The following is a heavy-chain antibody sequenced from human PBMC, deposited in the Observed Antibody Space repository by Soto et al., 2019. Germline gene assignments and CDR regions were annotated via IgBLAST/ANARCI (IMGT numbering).Heavy chain of an antibody. J-gene: IGHJ6*02. Sequence: EVQLVESGGGLVQPGGSLRLSCAASGFTFSSYWMHWVRQAPGKGLVWVSRINSDGSTTSHADSVKGRFTISRDSAKNTLYLQMNSLRAEDTAVYYCASTISMVRGHGMDVWGQGTTVTVSS. V-gene: IGHV3-74*01. D-gene: IGHD3-10*01. CDR3: ASTISMVRGHGMDV. CDR1: GFTFSSYW. CDR2: INSDGSTT.